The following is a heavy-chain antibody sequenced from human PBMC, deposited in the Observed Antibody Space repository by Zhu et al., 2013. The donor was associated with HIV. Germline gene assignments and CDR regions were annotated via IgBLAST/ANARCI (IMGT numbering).Heavy chain of an antibody. CDR3: ARDGSHGSGYGYNWFDP. CDR2: VYHSGST. Sequence: VQLQESGPGLVKPSETLSLTCAVSGFSISSGYYWGWIRQPPGKGLEWVGNVYHSGSTYYNPSLKSRVTISVDTSKNQFSLKLSSVTAADTAAYYCARDGSHGSGYGYNWFDPWGQGTLVTVSS. J-gene: IGHJ5*02. D-gene: IGHD3-10*01. V-gene: IGHV4-38-2*02. CDR1: GFSISSGYY.